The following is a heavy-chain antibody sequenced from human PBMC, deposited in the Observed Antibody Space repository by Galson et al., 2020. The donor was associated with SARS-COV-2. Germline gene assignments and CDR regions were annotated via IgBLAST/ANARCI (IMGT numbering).Heavy chain of an antibody. CDR2: MSRDGGTS. Sequence: GESLKISCSASGFTFSDYAMHWVRQATGKGLEYVSAMSRDGGTSFYADSLNGRSAMSRDNSKNTFYLQMTGLRIEDTALYYCLAYSSTRLNYWGQGTLGTVSS. CDR3: LAYSSTRLNY. D-gene: IGHD6-19*01. J-gene: IGHJ4*02. CDR1: GFTFSDYA. V-gene: IGHV3-64D*06.